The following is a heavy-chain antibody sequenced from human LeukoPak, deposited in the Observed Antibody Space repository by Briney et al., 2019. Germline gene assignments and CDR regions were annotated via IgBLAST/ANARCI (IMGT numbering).Heavy chain of an antibody. V-gene: IGHV3-23*01. J-gene: IGHJ4*02. Sequence: ETLSLTCAVSGYSISSGYYWGWVRQAPGKGLEWVSAISSSGGTTYYADSVKGRFSISRDNSKNTLYLRMNSLRAEDTAIYYCAKDRNAWPTNFDSWGQGTLVTVSA. CDR1: GYSISSGYY. CDR2: ISSSGGTT. CDR3: AKDRNAWPTNFDS. D-gene: IGHD5-24*01.